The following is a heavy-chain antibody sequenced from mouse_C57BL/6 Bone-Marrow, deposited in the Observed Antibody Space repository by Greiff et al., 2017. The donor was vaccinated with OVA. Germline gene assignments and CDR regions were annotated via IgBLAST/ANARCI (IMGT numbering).Heavy chain of an antibody. CDR2: ISSGGSYT. J-gene: IGHJ2*01. CDR3: ARRRSTMVTTDFDY. CDR1: GFTFSSYG. Sequence: EVKLVESGGDLVKPGGSLKLSCAASGFTFSSYGMSWVRQTPDKRLEWVATISSGGSYTYYPDSVKGRFTISRDNAKNTLYLQMSSLKSEDTAMYYCARRRSTMVTTDFDYWGQGTTLTVSS. D-gene: IGHD2-2*01. V-gene: IGHV5-6*02.